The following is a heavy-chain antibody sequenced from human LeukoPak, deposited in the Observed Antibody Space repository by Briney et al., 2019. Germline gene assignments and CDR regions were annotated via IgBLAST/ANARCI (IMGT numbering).Heavy chain of an antibody. J-gene: IGHJ4*02. D-gene: IGHD6-19*01. V-gene: IGHV3-11*05. Sequence: PGGSLRLPCAASGFTFSDYYMSWIRQAPGKGLEWVSYISSSSSYTNYADSVKGRFTISRDNAKNSLYLQMNSLRAEDTAVYYCAREVNNGWYDWGQGTLVTVSS. CDR2: ISSSSSYT. CDR1: GFTFSDYY. CDR3: AREVNNGWYD.